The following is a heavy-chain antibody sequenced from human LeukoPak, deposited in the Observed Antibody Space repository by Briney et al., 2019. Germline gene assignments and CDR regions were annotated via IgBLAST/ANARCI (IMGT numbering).Heavy chain of an antibody. Sequence: SETLSLTCTVSGGSINSHSYYWGWIRQPPGKGLEWIGSVYYDGTSYSTPSLKSRAAVFVDTSRDQFSLDLSFVTAADTALYYCVRHISTNTGYFDSCGQGTLVSVSS. CDR2: VYYDGTS. J-gene: IGHJ4*02. CDR1: GGSINSHSYY. CDR3: VRHISTNTGYFDS. D-gene: IGHD5-24*01. V-gene: IGHV4-39*01.